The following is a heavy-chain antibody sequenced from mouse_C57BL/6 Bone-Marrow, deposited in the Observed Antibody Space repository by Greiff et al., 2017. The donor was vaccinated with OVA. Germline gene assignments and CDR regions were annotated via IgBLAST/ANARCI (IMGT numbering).Heavy chain of an antibody. V-gene: IGHV1-81*01. CDR2: IYPRSGNT. CDR3: ARSGSGYTWFAY. D-gene: IGHD3-2*02. Sequence: QVHVKQSGAELARPGASVKLSCKASGYTFTSYGISWVKQRTGQGLEWIGEIYPRSGNTYYNEKFKGKATLTADKSSSTAYMELRSLTSEDSAVYFCARSGSGYTWFAYWGQGTLVTVSA. J-gene: IGHJ3*01. CDR1: GYTFTSYG.